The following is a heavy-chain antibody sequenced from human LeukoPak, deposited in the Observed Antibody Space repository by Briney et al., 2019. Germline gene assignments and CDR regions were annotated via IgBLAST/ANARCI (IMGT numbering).Heavy chain of an antibody. D-gene: IGHD2-2*01. Sequence: GGSLRLSCAPPGFTFSSYAMSWVRQAPGKGLECVSAISGSGGSTYYADSVKGRFTISRDNSKNTLYLQMNSLRAEDTAVYYCARALVVVPAAPIDYWGQGTLVTVSS. CDR3: ARALVVVPAAPIDY. CDR1: GFTFSSYA. V-gene: IGHV3-23*01. CDR2: ISGSGGST. J-gene: IGHJ4*02.